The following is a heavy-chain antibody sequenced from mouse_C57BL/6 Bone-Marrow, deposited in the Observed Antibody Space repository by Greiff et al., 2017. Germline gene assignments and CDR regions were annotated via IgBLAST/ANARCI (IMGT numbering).Heavy chain of an antibody. J-gene: IGHJ4*01. CDR2: IYPSDSET. CDR3: ARRHYYGTLYAMDY. V-gene: IGHV1-61*01. CDR1: GYTFTSYW. D-gene: IGHD1-1*01. Sequence: QVQLQQPGAELVRPGSSVKLSCKASGYTFTSYWMDWVKQRPGQGLEWIGNIYPSDSETHYNQKFKDKATLTVDKSSSTAYMQLSSLTSEDSAVSYCARRHYYGTLYAMDYWGQGTSVTVSS.